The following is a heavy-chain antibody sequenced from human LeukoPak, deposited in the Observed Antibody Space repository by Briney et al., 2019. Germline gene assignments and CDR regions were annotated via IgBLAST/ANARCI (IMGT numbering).Heavy chain of an antibody. CDR3: ARASRLDSSGWYFDY. CDR1: GGSVSSGSYY. CDR2: IYYSGST. J-gene: IGHJ4*02. D-gene: IGHD6-19*01. V-gene: IGHV4-61*01. Sequence: PSETLSLTCTVSGGSVSSGSYYWSWIRQPPGTGLEWIGYIYYSGSTNYNPSLKSRVTISVDTSKNQFSLKLSSVTAADTAVYYCARASRLDSSGWYFDYWGQGTLVTVSS.